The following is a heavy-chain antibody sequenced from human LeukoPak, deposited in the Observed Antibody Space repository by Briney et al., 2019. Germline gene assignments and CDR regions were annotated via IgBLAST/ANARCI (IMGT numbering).Heavy chain of an antibody. CDR2: ISGSGGNT. V-gene: IGHV3-23*01. CDR1: GFTFSSYA. CDR3: TRVGYIDEGIDY. D-gene: IGHD5-24*01. Sequence: PGGSLRLSCAASGFTFSSYAMSWVRQAPGRGLEWVSAISGSGGNTYYADSVKGRFTISRDNAKNSLYLQMNSLRAEDTVIYYCTRVGYIDEGIDYWGQGTLVTVSS. J-gene: IGHJ4*02.